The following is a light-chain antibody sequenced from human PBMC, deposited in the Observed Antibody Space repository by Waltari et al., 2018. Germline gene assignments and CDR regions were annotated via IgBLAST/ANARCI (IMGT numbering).Light chain of an antibody. V-gene: IGLV2-14*03. CDR3: ISYTSSRHYV. CDR2: DVN. Sequence: QSPLTQPASVSGSPGQSITISCSGTSSDVGRYKYVSWFQQLPGKAPKLMIYDVNNRPSGVSTRFSGSKSGNTASLTISGLQPDDEADYHCISYTSSRHYVFGSGTKVIVL. J-gene: IGLJ1*01. CDR1: SSDVGRYKY.